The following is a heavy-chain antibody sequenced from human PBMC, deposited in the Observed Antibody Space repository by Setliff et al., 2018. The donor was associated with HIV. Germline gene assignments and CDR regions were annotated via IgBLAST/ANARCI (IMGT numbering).Heavy chain of an antibody. CDR1: GFTFSSYA. D-gene: IGHD3-3*01. J-gene: IGHJ6*03. V-gene: IGHV3-30*04. CDR3: ASAHSSLSVYYYYMGV. CDR2: ISYAGFDGSSK. Sequence: PGGSLRLSCAASGFTFSSYAMHWVRQAPGKGLEWVADISYAGFDGSSKYYADSVKGRFTISRDDSKNTLYLQMNSLRTEDTAFYYCASAHSSLSVYYYYMGVWGKGTTVTVSS.